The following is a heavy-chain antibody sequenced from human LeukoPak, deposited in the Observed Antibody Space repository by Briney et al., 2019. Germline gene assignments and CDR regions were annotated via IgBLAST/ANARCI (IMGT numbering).Heavy chain of an antibody. CDR3: ARHEDSGSRFPGYNWFDP. CDR2: IYYSGST. Sequence: PSETLSLTCTVSGGSISSYYWSWIRQPPGKGLEWIGYIYYSGSTNYNPSLKSRVTISVDTSKNQFSLKLSSVTAADTAVYYCARHEDSGSRFPGYNWFDPWGQGTLVTVSS. V-gene: IGHV4-59*08. J-gene: IGHJ5*02. D-gene: IGHD6-13*01. CDR1: GGSISSYY.